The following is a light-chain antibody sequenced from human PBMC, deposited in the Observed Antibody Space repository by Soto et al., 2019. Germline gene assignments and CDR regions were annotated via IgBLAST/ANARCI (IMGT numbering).Light chain of an antibody. V-gene: IGKV3-11*01. J-gene: IGKJ1*01. CDR1: ESVTNY. CDR2: DVS. Sequence: VLTQSPATLSFSPGESCTLSCRASESVTNYLAWYQQKPGQAPRLLVYDVSNRATGIPARFSGGGSGTDFTLTISNLEPEDFAVYYCQQRSDWPWTFGQGTKVDIK. CDR3: QQRSDWPWT.